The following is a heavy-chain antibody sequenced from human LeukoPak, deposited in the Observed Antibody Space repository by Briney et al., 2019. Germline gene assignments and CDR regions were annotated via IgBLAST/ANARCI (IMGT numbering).Heavy chain of an antibody. CDR2: IWYDGSNK. D-gene: IGHD1-26*01. V-gene: IGHV3-33*08. Sequence: GGSLRLSCAAPGFTFSSYGMHWVRQAPGKGLEWVAVIWYDGSNKYYADSVKGRFTIPRDNSKNTLYLQMNSLRAEDTALYYCARDYSGNYYKGFDYWGQGTLVTVSS. J-gene: IGHJ4*02. CDR1: GFTFSSYG. CDR3: ARDYSGNYYKGFDY.